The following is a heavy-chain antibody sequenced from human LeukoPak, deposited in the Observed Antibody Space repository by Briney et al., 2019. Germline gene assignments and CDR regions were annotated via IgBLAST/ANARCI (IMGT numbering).Heavy chain of an antibody. Sequence: SETLSLTCTVSGGSISSGDYYWSWIRQPPGKGLEWIGYIYYSGSTYYNPSLKSRVTISVDTSKNQFSLKLSSVTAADTAVYYCARAITGDPENYLDYWGQGTLVTVSS. CDR3: ARAITGDPENYLDY. CDR2: IYYSGST. CDR1: GGSISSGDYY. J-gene: IGHJ4*02. D-gene: IGHD7-27*01. V-gene: IGHV4-30-4*01.